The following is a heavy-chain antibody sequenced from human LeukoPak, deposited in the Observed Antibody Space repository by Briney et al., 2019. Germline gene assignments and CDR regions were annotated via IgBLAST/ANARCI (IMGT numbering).Heavy chain of an antibody. J-gene: IGHJ5*02. CDR2: IKEDGSDK. CDR1: GFSFNSYW. Sequence: GGSLRLSCAGSGFSFNSYWMSWVRQPPGRGLEWVGNIKEDGSDKYYANSVMGRFTISRDNTKNSLYLQMNNLRAEDTAIYYCARGREGVPAAWGQGTLVTVSS. CDR3: ARGREGVPAA. D-gene: IGHD2-2*01. V-gene: IGHV3-7*03.